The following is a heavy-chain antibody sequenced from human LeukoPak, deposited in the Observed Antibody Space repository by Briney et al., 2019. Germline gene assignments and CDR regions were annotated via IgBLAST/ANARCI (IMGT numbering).Heavy chain of an antibody. V-gene: IGHV3-30*18. D-gene: IGHD5-24*01. Sequence: GPCLRPSCAASGFMVSGYGTHCVRQAAGKGLEWLAVVTHVGIHQYYAQSVRGRFTISRDNFRNSVFLQMDSLGAEDTAVYYCVKDVHPPPREITPGDWGQGTLVVVDS. CDR2: VTHVGIHQ. CDR1: GFMVSGYG. J-gene: IGHJ4*02. CDR3: VKDVHPPPREITPGD.